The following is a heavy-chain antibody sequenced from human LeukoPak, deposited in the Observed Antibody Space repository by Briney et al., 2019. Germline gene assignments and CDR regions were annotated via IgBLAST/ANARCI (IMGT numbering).Heavy chain of an antibody. CDR2: IYSGGST. CDR1: GFTVSSNY. CDR3: ASNGRRGYSGYDSTLDY. Sequence: GGSLRLSCAASGFTVSSNYMSWVRQAPGKGLEWVSVIYSGGSTYYADSVKGRFTISRDNSKNTLYLQMNSLRAEDTAVYYCASNGRRGYSGYDSTLDYWGQGTQVAVCS. D-gene: IGHD5-12*01. V-gene: IGHV3-53*01. J-gene: IGHJ4*02.